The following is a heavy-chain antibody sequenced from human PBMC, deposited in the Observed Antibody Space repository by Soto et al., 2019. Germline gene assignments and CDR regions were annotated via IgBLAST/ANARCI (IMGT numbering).Heavy chain of an antibody. CDR2: IYATGTT. CDR3: VRDGTKTLRDWFDP. D-gene: IGHD1-1*01. J-gene: IGHJ5*02. Sequence: TLSLTCTVSGASISGFYWSWIRKSAGKGLEWIGRIYATGTTDYNPSLKSRVMMSVDTSKKQFSLKLRSVTAADTAVYYCVRDGTKTLRDWFDPWGQGISVTAPQ. CDR1: GASISGFY. V-gene: IGHV4-4*07.